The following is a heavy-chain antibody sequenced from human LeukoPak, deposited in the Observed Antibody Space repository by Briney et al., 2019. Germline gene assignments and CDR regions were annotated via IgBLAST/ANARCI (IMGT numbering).Heavy chain of an antibody. CDR1: GFAFRLYA. V-gene: IGHV3-30-3*01. CDR2: MSDDGATQ. Sequence: GGSLRLSCAASGFAFRLYAMHWVRQTPGKGLEWVAFMSDDGATQFYADSVKGRFTISRDNSNSTLHLQMNSLRPDDTAVYYCARAPLRYYDRLLEHWGQGTLVTASS. J-gene: IGHJ4*02. CDR3: ARAPLRYYDRLLEH. D-gene: IGHD3-9*01.